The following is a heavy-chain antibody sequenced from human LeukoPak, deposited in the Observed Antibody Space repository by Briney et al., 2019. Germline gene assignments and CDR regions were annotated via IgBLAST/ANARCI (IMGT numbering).Heavy chain of an antibody. J-gene: IGHJ3*02. CDR1: GFTFTRSA. V-gene: IGHV1-58*02. Sequence: GTSVKVSCKASGFTFTRSAMQWVRQARGQRLEWIGWIVVGSGSTNYAQKFQERVTITRDMSTSTAYMELSSLRSEDTAVYFCAAADYYDSSGYYPYAFHIWGQGTMVTVSS. CDR2: IVVGSGST. CDR3: AAADYYDSSGYYPYAFHI. D-gene: IGHD3-22*01.